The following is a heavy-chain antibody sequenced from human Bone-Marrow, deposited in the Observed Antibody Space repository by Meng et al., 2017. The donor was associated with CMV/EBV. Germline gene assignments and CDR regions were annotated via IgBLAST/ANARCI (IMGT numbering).Heavy chain of an antibody. V-gene: IGHV3-30*02. Sequence: GGSLRLSCAASGFTFSSYGMHWVRQAPGKGLEWVAFIRYDGSNKYYADSVKGRFTISRDNSKNTLYLQMNSLRAEDTAVYYCAKDQGVYDSSGYYPLGFGYWGQGTLVTVYS. CDR1: GFTFSSYG. D-gene: IGHD3-22*01. CDR2: IRYDGSNK. J-gene: IGHJ4*02. CDR3: AKDQGVYDSSGYYPLGFGY.